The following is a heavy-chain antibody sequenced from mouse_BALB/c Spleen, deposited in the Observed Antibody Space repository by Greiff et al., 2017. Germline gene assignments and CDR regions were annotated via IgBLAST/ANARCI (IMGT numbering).Heavy chain of an antibody. CDR1: GFNIKDTY. V-gene: IGHV14-3*02. Sequence: VQLQQSGAELVKPGASVKLSCTASGFNIKDTYMHWVKQRPEQGLEWIGRNDPANGNTKYDPKFQGKATITADTSSNTAYLQLSSLTSKDTAVYYCARGIRSYAMDDWGQGTSVTVSA. CDR2: NDPANGNT. J-gene: IGHJ4*01. D-gene: IGHD2-14*01. CDR3: ARGIRSYAMDD.